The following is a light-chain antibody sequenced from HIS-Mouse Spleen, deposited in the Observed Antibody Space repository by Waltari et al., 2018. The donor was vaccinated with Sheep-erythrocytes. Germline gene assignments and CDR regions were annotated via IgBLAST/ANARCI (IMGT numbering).Light chain of an antibody. V-gene: IGKV3-15*01. Sequence: EIVMTQSPATLSVSPGERATFSCRASQNVSSNLAWYQQKPGQAPRLLIYGASTRATGIPARFSGSGSGTEFTLTISSMQSEDFAVYYCQQYNNWPPPYTFGQGTKLEIK. J-gene: IGKJ2*01. CDR1: QNVSSN. CDR2: GAS. CDR3: QQYNNWPPPYT.